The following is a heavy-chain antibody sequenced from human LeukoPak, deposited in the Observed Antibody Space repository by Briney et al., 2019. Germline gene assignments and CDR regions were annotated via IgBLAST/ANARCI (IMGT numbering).Heavy chain of an antibody. CDR3: ARWRSGAVAGADS. D-gene: IGHD6-19*01. Sequence: ASVKVSCKASGYTFNAYYIHWVRQAPGQGLEWMGWINPNTGGTNYAQTFQGRVTMTRDTSINTAYMEVSRLISDDTAVYYCARWRSGAVAGADSWGQGTLVIVSS. CDR1: GYTFNAYY. CDR2: INPNTGGT. V-gene: IGHV1-2*02. J-gene: IGHJ4*02.